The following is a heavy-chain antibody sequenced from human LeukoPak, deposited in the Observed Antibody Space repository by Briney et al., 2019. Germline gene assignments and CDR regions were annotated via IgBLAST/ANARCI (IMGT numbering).Heavy chain of an antibody. CDR2: IYTSGST. V-gene: IGHV4-4*07. J-gene: IGHJ4*02. D-gene: IGHD3-10*01. Sequence: PSETLSLTCTVSGGSISIYYWSWIRQPAGKGLEWIGHIYTSGSTNYNPSLKSRVTMSVDTSKNQFSLKLSSVTAADTAVYYCAREDYYGTNFDYWGQGTLVTVSS. CDR3: AREDYYGTNFDY. CDR1: GGSISIYY.